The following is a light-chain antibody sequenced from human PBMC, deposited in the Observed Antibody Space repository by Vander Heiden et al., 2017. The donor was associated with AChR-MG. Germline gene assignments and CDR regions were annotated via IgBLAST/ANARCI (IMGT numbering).Light chain of an antibody. Sequence: SYELTQPPSVSVSPGQTARITCSGDALPKQYAYWYQQKPAQAPVLVIYKDSERPSGIPERFSGSSSGTTVTLTISGVQAEDEADYDCQSADSSGTYWLFGGGTKLTVL. V-gene: IGLV3-25*03. CDR3: QSADSSGTYWL. J-gene: IGLJ2*01. CDR2: KDS. CDR1: ALPKQY.